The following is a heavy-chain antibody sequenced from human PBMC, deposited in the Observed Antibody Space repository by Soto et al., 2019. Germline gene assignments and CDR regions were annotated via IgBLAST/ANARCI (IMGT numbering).Heavy chain of an antibody. Sequence: QVQLVQSGAEVKKPGASVKVSCKASGYTFTSYGISWVRQAPGQGLEWMGWISAYNGNTNYAQKLQGRVTMTTDTSTSTAYMELRSLRSDDTAVYYCARVFEYVYSTFLYGMDVWGQGTTVTVSS. J-gene: IGHJ6*02. CDR1: GYTFTSYG. CDR3: ARVFEYVYSTFLYGMDV. CDR2: ISAYNGNT. D-gene: IGHD6-13*01. V-gene: IGHV1-18*01.